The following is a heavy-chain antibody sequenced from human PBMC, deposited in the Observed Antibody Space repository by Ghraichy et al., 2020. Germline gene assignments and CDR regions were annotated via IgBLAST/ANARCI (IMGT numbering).Heavy chain of an antibody. CDR3: ATEAPLSLRGIAVAGTSGWWFDP. Sequence: ASVKVSCKVSGYTLTELSMHWVRQAPGKGLEWMGGFDPEDGETIYAQKFQGRVTMTEDTSTDTAYMELSSLRSEDTAVYYCATEAPLSLRGIAVAGTSGWWFDPWGQGTLVTVSS. J-gene: IGHJ5*02. CDR2: FDPEDGET. CDR1: GYTLTELS. D-gene: IGHD6-19*01. V-gene: IGHV1-24*01.